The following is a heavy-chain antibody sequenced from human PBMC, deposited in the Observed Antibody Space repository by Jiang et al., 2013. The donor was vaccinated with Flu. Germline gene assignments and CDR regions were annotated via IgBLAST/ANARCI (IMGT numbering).Heavy chain of an antibody. J-gene: IGHJ4*02. CDR1: GYSINSGYY. Sequence: GSGLVKPSETLSLTCTVSGYSINSGYYWGWIRQPPGKELEWLGSVYHSGMTYYSPSVRSRVTMSVDTSKNQFSLRLSSVTAADTAMYYCARDKGNYYFDSSGYCHFEYWARDALVTVSS. CDR3: ARDKGNYYFDSSGYCHFEY. V-gene: IGHV4-38-2*02. D-gene: IGHD3-22*01. CDR2: VYHSGMT.